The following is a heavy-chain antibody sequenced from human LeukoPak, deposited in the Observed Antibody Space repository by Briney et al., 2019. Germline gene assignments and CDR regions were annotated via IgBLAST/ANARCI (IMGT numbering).Heavy chain of an antibody. D-gene: IGHD6-13*01. CDR2: IYPGDSDT. Sequence: GESLKISCKISGYSLTNNWIGWVRQVPGKGLEWMGLIYPGDSDTRYSPSFQGQVTFSVDTSLGTAYLQLSGLRASDTAIYYCVRFGLTSSLDYWGQGTLVTVSS. CDR1: GYSLTNNW. J-gene: IGHJ4*02. V-gene: IGHV5-51*01. CDR3: VRFGLTSSLDY.